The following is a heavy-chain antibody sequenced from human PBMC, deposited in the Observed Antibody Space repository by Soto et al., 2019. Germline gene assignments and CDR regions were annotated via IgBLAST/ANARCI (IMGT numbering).Heavy chain of an antibody. CDR2: INPSGGST. D-gene: IGHD3-3*01. J-gene: IGHJ6*03. CDR1: GYSFTSYY. CDR3: ARGPLLRFLEGLPPYYYYYYMDV. Sequence: VNLSCKASGYSFTSYYMHWVRQNHGQGLEWMGIINPSGGSTSYAQKFQGRVTMTRNTSMSTAYMELSSLRSEDTAVYYCARGPLLRFLEGLPPYYYYYYMDVWGKGTTVTVSS. V-gene: IGHV1-46*01.